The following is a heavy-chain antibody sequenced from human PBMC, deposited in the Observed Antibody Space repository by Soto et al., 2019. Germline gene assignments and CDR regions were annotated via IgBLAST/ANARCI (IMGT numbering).Heavy chain of an antibody. J-gene: IGHJ4*02. Sequence: QVQLVESGGGVVQPGRSLRLYCVASGFIFGSYGMQWVRHAPGEGLEGVAVISYDGTNKYYADSVKGRFTIFRDTSKNTLWLQMNSLRAEDKAVYYCAQVPRYTVTPPDDYWGQGTLGTVSS. D-gene: IGHD4-17*01. CDR3: AQVPRYTVTPPDDY. CDR1: GFIFGSYG. V-gene: IGHV3-30*18. CDR2: ISYDGTNK.